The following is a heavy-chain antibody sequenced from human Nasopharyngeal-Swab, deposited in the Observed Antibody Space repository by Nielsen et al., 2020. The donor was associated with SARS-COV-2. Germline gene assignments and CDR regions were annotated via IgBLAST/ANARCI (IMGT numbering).Heavy chain of an antibody. V-gene: IGHV3-15*01. CDR3: TTALNPLYYYDSSGYYSPGAEYFQH. CDR2: IKSKTDGGTT. D-gene: IGHD3-22*01. J-gene: IGHJ1*01. CDR1: GFTFSNAW. Sequence: GESLKIYCAASGFTFSNAWMSWVRQAPGKGLEWVGRIKSKTDGGTTDYAAPVKGRFTISRDDSKNTLYLQMNSLKTEDTAVYYCTTALNPLYYYDSSGYYSPGAEYFQHWGQGTLVTVSS.